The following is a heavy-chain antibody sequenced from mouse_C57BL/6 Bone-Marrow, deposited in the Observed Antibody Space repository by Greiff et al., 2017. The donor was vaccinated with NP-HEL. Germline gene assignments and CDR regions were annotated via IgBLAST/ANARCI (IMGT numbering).Heavy chain of an antibody. V-gene: IGHV1-52*01. Sequence: VQLQQPGAELVRPGSSVKLSCKASGYTFTSYWMHWVKQRPIQGLEWIGNIDPSDSETHYNQKFKDKATLTVDKSSSTAYMQLSSLTSEDSAVYYCARWNYYGLWFAYWGQGTLVTVSA. CDR2: IDPSDSET. CDR3: ARWNYYGLWFAY. CDR1: GYTFTSYW. D-gene: IGHD1-1*01. J-gene: IGHJ3*01.